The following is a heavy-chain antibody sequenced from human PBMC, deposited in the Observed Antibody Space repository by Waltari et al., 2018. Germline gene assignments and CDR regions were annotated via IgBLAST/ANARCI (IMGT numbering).Heavy chain of an antibody. J-gene: IGHJ5*02. CDR2: INHNVYI. V-gene: IGHV4-34*01. CDR3: ARGTHYGDNDGYYHRAALDL. D-gene: IGHD4-17*01. CDR1: GGSFSTYS. Sequence: QVQLHQWGAGLLKPSGTLSLTCAVPGGSFSTYSLSLLRQSPGKGLAWNGEINHNVYINYTPSLESLVIISVATSKKQFFLSLTSVTTADTAVYYCARGTHYGDNDGYYHRAALDLWGQGSQVTVSS.